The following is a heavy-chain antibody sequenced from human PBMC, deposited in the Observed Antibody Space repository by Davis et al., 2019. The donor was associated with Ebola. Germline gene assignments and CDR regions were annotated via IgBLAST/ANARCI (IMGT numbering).Heavy chain of an antibody. CDR1: GFTFSTYG. V-gene: IGHV3-30*18. Sequence: GESLKISCAASGFTFSTYGMHWVRQAPGKGLEWVAVISNDGTIKYYADSVEGRFIISRDNSKNTLFLQMNSLRAEDTAVYYCAQSIEMTPRGVYYYGMDVWGQGTTVAVSS. J-gene: IGHJ6*02. CDR3: AQSIEMTPRGVYYYGMDV. CDR2: ISNDGTIK. D-gene: IGHD5-24*01.